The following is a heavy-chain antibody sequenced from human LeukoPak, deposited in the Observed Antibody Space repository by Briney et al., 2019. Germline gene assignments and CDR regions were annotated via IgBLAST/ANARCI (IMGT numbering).Heavy chain of an antibody. Sequence: GWSLRLSCAASGFTFSSYEMNWVRQAPGKGLEWVSYISSSGSTIYYADSVKGRFTISRDNAKNSLYLQMNSLRAEDTAVYYCASQVGEVPAGFDYWGQGTLVTVSS. V-gene: IGHV3-48*03. CDR2: ISSSGSTI. CDR1: GFTFSSYE. D-gene: IGHD2-2*01. J-gene: IGHJ4*02. CDR3: ASQVGEVPAGFDY.